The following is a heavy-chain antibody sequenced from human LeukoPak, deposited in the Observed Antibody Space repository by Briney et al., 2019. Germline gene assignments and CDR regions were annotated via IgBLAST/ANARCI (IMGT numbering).Heavy chain of an antibody. V-gene: IGHV3-15*01. CDR2: IKSKTEGGTT. Sequence: GGSLRLSCAASGFFFSNAWLNWVRQAPGKGLEWVGRIKSKTEGGTTDYAAPVKGRFTISRDDSQNTVDLQISSLTAEDTAMYFCTTTYIVASTRKFGDYWGQGTLVVVSS. CDR3: TTTYIVASTRKFGDY. CDR1: GFFFSNAW. D-gene: IGHD5-12*01. J-gene: IGHJ4*02.